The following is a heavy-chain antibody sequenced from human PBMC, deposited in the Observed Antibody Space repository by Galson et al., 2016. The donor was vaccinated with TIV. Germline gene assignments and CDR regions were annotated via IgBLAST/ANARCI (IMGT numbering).Heavy chain of an antibody. CDR1: GFTFSSYT. CDR3: TRAERGNWKYVDYVDY. J-gene: IGHJ4*02. CDR2: ISHDGNNK. V-gene: IGHV3-30-3*01. Sequence: SLRLSCAASGFTFSSYTFHWVRQTPGKGLEWVAIISHDGNNKDVADSVQGRFTISRDSSKNTVYLQMNNLRPEDTALYFCTRAERGNWKYVDYVDYWGQGTLVTVSS. D-gene: IGHD1-7*01.